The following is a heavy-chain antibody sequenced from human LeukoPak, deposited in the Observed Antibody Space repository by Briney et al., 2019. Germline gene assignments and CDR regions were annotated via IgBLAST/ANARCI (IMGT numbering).Heavy chain of an antibody. J-gene: IGHJ4*02. V-gene: IGHV3-30*02. CDR1: GFTFSSYG. CDR3: AKADSSGYYYEGPVPDY. CDR2: IRYDGSNK. D-gene: IGHD3-22*01. Sequence: GGSLRLSCAASGFTFSSYGMHWVRQAPGKGLEWVAFIRYDGSNKYYADSVKGRFTISRDNSKNTLYLQMNSLRAEDTAVYYCAKADSSGYYYEGPVPDYWGQGTLVTVSS.